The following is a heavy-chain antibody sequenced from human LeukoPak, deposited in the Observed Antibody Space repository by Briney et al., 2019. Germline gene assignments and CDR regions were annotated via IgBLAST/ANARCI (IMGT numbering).Heavy chain of an antibody. V-gene: IGHV3-30*04. CDR2: ISYDGSNK. CDR1: GFTFSSYA. J-gene: IGHJ4*02. CDR3: ARDRRWLQYSDY. D-gene: IGHD5-24*01. Sequence: GGSLRLSCAASGFTFSSYAMHWVRHAPGKGLEWVAVISYDGSNKYYADSVKGRFTISRDNSKNTLYLEMNSLRPEDTAVYYCARDRRWLQYSDYWGQGTLVTVSS.